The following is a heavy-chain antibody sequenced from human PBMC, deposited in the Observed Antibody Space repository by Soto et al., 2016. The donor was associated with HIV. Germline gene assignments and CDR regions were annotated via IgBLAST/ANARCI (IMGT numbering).Heavy chain of an antibody. CDR3: VTKREGGPLFAFDF. D-gene: IGHD2-15*01. CDR1: GYIFSSYS. V-gene: IGHV1-18*01. J-gene: IGHJ3*01. Sequence: QVQLVQSGAEVKKPGASVKVSCKASGYIFSSYSISWVRQAPGQGLEWMGWISGYNGNTNYAQKLQGRVTMTTDTSTSTAYMELRSLRSDDTALYYCVTKREGGPLFAFDFWGQGTMVTVSS. CDR2: ISGYNGNT.